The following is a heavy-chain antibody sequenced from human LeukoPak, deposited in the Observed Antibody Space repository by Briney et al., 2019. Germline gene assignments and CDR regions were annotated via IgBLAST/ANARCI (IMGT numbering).Heavy chain of an antibody. V-gene: IGHV3-33*01. CDR3: ARDHMVRGVIQYYFDC. D-gene: IGHD3-10*01. CDR2: IWYDGSNK. CDR1: GFTFSSYG. J-gene: IGHJ4*02. Sequence: GGSLRLSCAASGFTFSSYGMHWVRQAPGKGLEWVAVIWYDGSNKYYADSVKGRFTISRDNSKNTLYLQMNSLRAEDTAVYYCARDHMVRGVIQYYFDCWGQGTLVTVSS.